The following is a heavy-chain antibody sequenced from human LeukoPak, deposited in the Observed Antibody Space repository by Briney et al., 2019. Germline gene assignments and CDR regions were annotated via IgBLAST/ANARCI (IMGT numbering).Heavy chain of an antibody. J-gene: IGHJ5*02. CDR1: GFTFSDYH. CDR2: ITNSGSTM. Sequence: PGGSLRLSCAASGFTFSDYHMGWIRQAPGKGLEWVSYITNSGSTMYYSDSVKGRFTISRDNAKNSLYLQMNSLRAEDTAVYYCARGGLFWFDPCGQGTLVTVST. V-gene: IGHV3-11*01. CDR3: ARGGLFWFDP. D-gene: IGHD2-21*01.